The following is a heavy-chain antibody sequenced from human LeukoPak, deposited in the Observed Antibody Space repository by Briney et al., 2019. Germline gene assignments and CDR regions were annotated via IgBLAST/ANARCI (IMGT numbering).Heavy chain of an antibody. Sequence: GGSLRLSCAASGFTFDDYGMSWVRQAPGKGLEWVSGINWNGGSTGYADSVKGRFTISRDNAKNSLYLQMNSLRAEDTALYHCARGGCSWYYYYMDVWGKGTTVTVSS. CDR3: ARGGCSWYYYYMDV. CDR2: INWNGGST. CDR1: GFTFDDYG. D-gene: IGHD6-13*01. V-gene: IGHV3-20*01. J-gene: IGHJ6*03.